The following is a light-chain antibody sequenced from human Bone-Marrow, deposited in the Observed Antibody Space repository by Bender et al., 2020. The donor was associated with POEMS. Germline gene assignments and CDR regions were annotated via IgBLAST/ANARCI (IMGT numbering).Light chain of an antibody. Sequence: QSALTQPASVSGSPGQSITISCTATSSDVGTYNLVSWYQQHPGEAPKLMIYDGTKRPSGISNRFSGSKSGNTASLTVSRLQAEDEADYHCTSYAGGHNLIFGGGTKLTVL. CDR2: DGT. CDR3: TSYAGGHNLI. V-gene: IGLV2-14*02. J-gene: IGLJ2*01. CDR1: SSDVGTYNL.